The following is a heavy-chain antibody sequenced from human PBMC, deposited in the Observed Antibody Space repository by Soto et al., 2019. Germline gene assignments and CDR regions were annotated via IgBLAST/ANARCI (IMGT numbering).Heavy chain of an antibody. Sequence: SLKIPRKVSGYSFTSYWIGWVRQLPGKGLEWMGVIYPGDSDTRYSPSFQGQVTISADKSISTAYLQWSSLKASDTAMYYCATSNNSSSRYYYYYYGMDVWGQGTTVTVSS. CDR3: ATSNNSSSRYYYYYYGMDV. D-gene: IGHD6-6*01. V-gene: IGHV5-51*01. J-gene: IGHJ6*02. CDR2: IYPGDSDT. CDR1: GYSFTSYW.